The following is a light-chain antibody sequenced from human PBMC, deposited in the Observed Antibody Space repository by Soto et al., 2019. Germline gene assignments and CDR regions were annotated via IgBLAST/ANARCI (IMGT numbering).Light chain of an antibody. J-gene: IGLJ1*01. Sequence: SYELTQPPSVSVAPGQTARITCGGNNIGSKSVHWYQQKPGQAPVMVVYDDSDRPSAIPERFSGSNSGNTATLTISRVEAGDEADYYCQVWDSSSDHYVFGSGTKLTVL. CDR3: QVWDSSSDHYV. CDR2: DDS. CDR1: NIGSKS. V-gene: IGLV3-21*02.